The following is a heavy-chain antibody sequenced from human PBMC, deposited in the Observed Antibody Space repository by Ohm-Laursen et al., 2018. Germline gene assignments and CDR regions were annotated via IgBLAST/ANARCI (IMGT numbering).Heavy chain of an antibody. CDR3: ARVSLPHDTSMLKRWGCWPFDI. D-gene: IGHD5-18*01. CDR2: IKQDGSDK. Sequence: SLRLSCAASGFTFSNFWMSWVRQAPGKGLEWVANIKQDGSDKYYVDSVRGHFTISRDNAKNSLYLQMNSLRVEDTAVYYCARVSLPHDTSMLKRWGCWPFDIWGQGTMVTVSS. CDR1: GFTFSNFW. J-gene: IGHJ3*02. V-gene: IGHV3-7*01.